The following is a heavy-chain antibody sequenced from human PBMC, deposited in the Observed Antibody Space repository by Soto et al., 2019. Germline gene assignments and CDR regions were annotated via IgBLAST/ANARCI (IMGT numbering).Heavy chain of an antibody. CDR2: IYYSGST. CDR3: ARHASGGTYSIYYGMDV. D-gene: IGHD1-26*01. V-gene: IGHV4-39*01. Sequence: PSETLSLTCTVSGGSISSSTYYWGWIRQPPGKGLDWIGSIYYSGSTYYNPSLKSRVTISVDMSKNQFSLKLSSVTAADTAVYYCARHASGGTYSIYYGMDVWGQGTTVTVSS. J-gene: IGHJ6*02. CDR1: GGSISSSTYY.